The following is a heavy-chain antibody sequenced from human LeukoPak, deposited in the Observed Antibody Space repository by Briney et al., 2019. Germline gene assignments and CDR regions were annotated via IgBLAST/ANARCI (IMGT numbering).Heavy chain of an antibody. CDR2: LYNTETT. D-gene: IGHD5-24*01. CDR3: ARQGQRYQPWFDY. Sequence: SETLSLTCSVSGGSISRSSYYWGWIRQPPGKGLEWIGSLYNTETTYYNPSLQSRVTISVDTSKNQFSLKLSPVTAADTAVYYCARQGQRYQPWFDYWGQGTLVTVSS. V-gene: IGHV4-39*01. J-gene: IGHJ4*02. CDR1: GGSISRSSYY.